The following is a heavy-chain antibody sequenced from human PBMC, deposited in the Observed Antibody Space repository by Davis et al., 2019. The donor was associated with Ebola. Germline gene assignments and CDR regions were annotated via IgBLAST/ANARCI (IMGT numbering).Heavy chain of an antibody. CDR2: ISGTGRTT. CDR1: GFTFSSHA. CDR3: ARDLYYYGSGLEVDAFDI. Sequence: PGGSLRLSCVASGFTFSSHAMTWVRQAPGKGLEWVSVISGTGRTTFYADSVKGRFTISRDNSKNTLYLQMNSLRAEDTAVYYCARDLYYYGSGLEVDAFDIWGQGTMVTVSS. V-gene: IGHV3-23*01. J-gene: IGHJ3*02. D-gene: IGHD3-10*01.